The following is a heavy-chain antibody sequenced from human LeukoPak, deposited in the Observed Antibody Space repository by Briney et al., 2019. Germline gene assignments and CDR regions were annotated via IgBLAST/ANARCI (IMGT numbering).Heavy chain of an antibody. CDR2: IRFTGSYI. Sequence: PGGSLRLSCAASGFTFTSYSMNWVRQAPGRGLEWVSSIRFTGSYIYYADSVKGRFTISRDDAKNLLSLQMSSLRSEDTAVYYCAREGGGSEHFGGAFDIWGQGTMVTVSS. V-gene: IGHV3-21*04. CDR3: AREGGGSEHFGGAFDI. J-gene: IGHJ3*02. D-gene: IGHD1-26*01. CDR1: GFTFTSYS.